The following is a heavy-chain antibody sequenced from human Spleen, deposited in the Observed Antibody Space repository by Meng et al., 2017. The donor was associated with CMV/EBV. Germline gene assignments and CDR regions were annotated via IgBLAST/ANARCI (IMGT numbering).Heavy chain of an antibody. D-gene: IGHD4-23*01. J-gene: IGHJ6*02. CDR2: IIPILGIA. CDR3: ARGAVVTLWDYYYYGMDV. Sequence: SVKVSCKASGYTFTSYYMHWVRQAPGQGLEWMGGIIPILGIANYAQKFQGRVTITADKSTSTAYMELSSLRSEDTAVYYGARGAVVTLWDYYYYGMDVWGQGTTVTVSS. V-gene: IGHV1-69*10. CDR1: GYTFTSYY.